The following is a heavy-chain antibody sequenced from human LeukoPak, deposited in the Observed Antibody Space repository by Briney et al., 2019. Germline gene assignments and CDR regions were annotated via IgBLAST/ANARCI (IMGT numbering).Heavy chain of an antibody. CDR2: INHSGST. Sequence: MASETLSLTCAVYGGSFSGYYWSWIRQPPGKGLEWIGEINHSGSTNYNPSLKSRVTISVDTSKNQFSLKLSSVTAADTALYYCARDRWFDTWGQGTLVTVSS. J-gene: IGHJ5*02. CDR1: GGSFSGYY. V-gene: IGHV4-34*01. CDR3: ARDRWFDT.